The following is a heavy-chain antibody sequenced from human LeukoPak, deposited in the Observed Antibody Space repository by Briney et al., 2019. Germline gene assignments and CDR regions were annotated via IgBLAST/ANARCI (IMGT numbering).Heavy chain of an antibody. CDR3: ARKTDRLGAVGRDRYFDL. CDR2: ISANGGAM. Sequence: GGSLRLSCTASGFTFSGYEMTWVRQAPGKGLEWMSYISANGGAMHYADSVRGRFTTSRDDAKNSLYLHMNSLRVEDTAIYYCARKTDRLGAVGRDRYFDLWGRGTLTTVTS. V-gene: IGHV3-48*03. CDR1: GFTFSGYE. J-gene: IGHJ2*01. D-gene: IGHD6-13*01.